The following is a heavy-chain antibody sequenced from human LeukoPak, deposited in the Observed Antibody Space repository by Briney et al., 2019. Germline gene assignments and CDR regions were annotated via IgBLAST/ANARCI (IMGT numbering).Heavy chain of an antibody. CDR1: GFTFSTYT. J-gene: IGHJ4*02. V-gene: IGHV3-48*04. Sequence: PGGSLRLSCVASGFTFSTYTFNWVRQAPGKGLEWLSYISSGGLTIFYADSVKGRFTISRDNTKNPIFLDMTNLRAEDTAVYYCARDFDYGDYIDFWGQGTLVAVSS. CDR2: ISSGGLTI. CDR3: ARDFDYGDYIDF. D-gene: IGHD4/OR15-4a*01.